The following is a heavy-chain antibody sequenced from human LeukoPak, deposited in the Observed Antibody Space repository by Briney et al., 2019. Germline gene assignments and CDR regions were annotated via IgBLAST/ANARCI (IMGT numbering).Heavy chain of an antibody. CDR1: GFTFSSYS. J-gene: IGHJ3*02. CDR3: AREGQTKRYCSSTSCRGNAFDI. CDR2: ISSSSSYI. D-gene: IGHD2-2*01. V-gene: IGHV3-21*01. Sequence: PGGSLRLSCAASGFTFSSYSMNWVRQAPGKGLEWVSSISSSSSYIYYADSVKGRSTISRDNAKNSLYLQMNSLRAEDTAVYYCAREGQTKRYCSSTSCRGNAFDIWGQGTMVTVSS.